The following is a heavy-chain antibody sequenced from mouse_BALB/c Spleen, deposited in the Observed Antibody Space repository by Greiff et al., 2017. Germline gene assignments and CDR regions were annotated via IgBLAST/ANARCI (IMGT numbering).Heavy chain of an antibody. V-gene: IGHV5-4*02. CDR1: GFTFSDYY. J-gene: IGHJ3*01. Sequence: EVKLVESGGGLVKPGGSLKLSCAASGFTFSDYYMYWVRQTPEKRLEWVATISDGGSYTYYPDSVKGRFTISRDNAKNNLYLQMSSLKSEDTAMYYCARDGGIYYDYDATWFAYWGQGTLVTVSA. CDR2: ISDGGSYT. CDR3: ARDGGIYYDYDATWFAY. D-gene: IGHD2-4*01.